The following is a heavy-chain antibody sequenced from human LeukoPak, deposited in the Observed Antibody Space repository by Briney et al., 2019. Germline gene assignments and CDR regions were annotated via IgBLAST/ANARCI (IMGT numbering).Heavy chain of an antibody. CDR1: GGTFSSYA. CDR3: ASLGYSGYEETRDY. Sequence: SVKVSCKASGGTFSSYAISWVRQAPGQGLEWMGGIIPIFGTANYAQKFQGRVTITADESTSTAYMELSSLRSEDTAVHYCASLGYSGYEETRDYWGQGTLVTVSS. CDR2: IIPIFGTA. D-gene: IGHD5-12*01. V-gene: IGHV1-69*13. J-gene: IGHJ4*02.